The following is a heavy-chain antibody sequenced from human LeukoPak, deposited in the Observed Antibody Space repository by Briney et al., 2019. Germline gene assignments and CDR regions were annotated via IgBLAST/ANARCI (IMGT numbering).Heavy chain of an antibody. CDR3: ARVDWEGSGSYYFDY. Sequence: QPGRSLRLSCAASGFTFSNYAIHWGRQAPGKGLEWVAVISYDGSNKYYADSVKGRFAISRDNSKNTLFLQMNNLRAADTAVYYCARVDWEGSGSYYFDYWGQGTLVTVSS. CDR2: ISYDGSNK. J-gene: IGHJ4*02. D-gene: IGHD1-26*01. V-gene: IGHV3-30*09. CDR1: GFTFSNYA.